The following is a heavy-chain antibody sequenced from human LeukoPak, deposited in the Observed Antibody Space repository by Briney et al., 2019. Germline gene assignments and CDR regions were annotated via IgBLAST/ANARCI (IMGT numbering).Heavy chain of an antibody. Sequence: ASVQVSCKASGYSFSIYGITWARQAPGQGLEYLGWISASDGTTNYAQKVQDRVTMTTDTSTSTAYSELRGLRSEDTAVYYCARCGAAATTHFSHWGQGTLVTVSS. V-gene: IGHV1-18*01. D-gene: IGHD4-17*01. CDR2: ISASDGTT. CDR1: GYSFSIYG. J-gene: IGHJ4*02. CDR3: ARCGAAATTHFSH.